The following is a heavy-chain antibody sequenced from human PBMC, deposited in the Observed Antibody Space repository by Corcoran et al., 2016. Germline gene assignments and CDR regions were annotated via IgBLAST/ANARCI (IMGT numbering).Heavy chain of an antibody. J-gene: IGHJ6*02. Sequence: QVQLVQSGAEVKKPGASVKVSCKASGYTFTSYYMHWVRQAPGQGLEWMGIINPSGGSTSYAQKFQGRVTMTTDTSTSTAYMELRSLRSDDTAVYYCARGDPVIKLRIAAAAGDVWGQGTTGTVSS. CDR2: INPSGGST. CDR3: ARGDPVIKLRIAAAAGDV. V-gene: IGHV1-46*01. D-gene: IGHD6-13*01. CDR1: GYTFTSYY.